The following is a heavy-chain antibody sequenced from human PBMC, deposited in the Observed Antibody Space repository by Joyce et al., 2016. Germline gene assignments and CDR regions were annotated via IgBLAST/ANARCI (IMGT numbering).Heavy chain of an antibody. J-gene: IGHJ3*01. V-gene: IGHV4-39*01. CDR3: ARLPSRHCISASCYADGFDV. CDR2: IFYDWST. D-gene: IGHD2-2*01. Sequence: LEWIGSIFYDWSTYYNPSLKSRVTMSVDTSDTSKNKFFLKLGSVTAADTALYFCARLPSRHCISASCYADGFDVWGRGTMVTLSS.